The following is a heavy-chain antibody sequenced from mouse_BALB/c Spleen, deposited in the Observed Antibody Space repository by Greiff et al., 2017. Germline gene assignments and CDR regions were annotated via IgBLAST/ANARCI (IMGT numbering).Heavy chain of an antibody. D-gene: IGHD2-3*01. V-gene: IGHV5-6-4*01. J-gene: IGHJ4*01. CDR1: GFTFSSYT. CDR2: ISSGGSYT. CDR3: TREGAYDGYYGAMDY. Sequence: EVQGVESGGGLVKPGGSLKLSCAASGFTFSSYTMSWVRQTPEKRLEWVATISSGGSYTYYPDSVKGRFTISRDNAKNTLYLQMSSLKSEDTAMYYCTREGAYDGYYGAMDYWGQGTSVTVSS.